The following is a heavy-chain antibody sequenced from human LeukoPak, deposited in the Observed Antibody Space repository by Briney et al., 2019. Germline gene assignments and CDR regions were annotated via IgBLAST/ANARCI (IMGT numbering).Heavy chain of an antibody. V-gene: IGHV4-34*01. CDR2: INHSGST. D-gene: IGHD6-25*01. Sequence: SETLSLTCAVYGGSFSGYYWSWIRQPPGKGLEWIGEINHSGSTNYNPSLKSRVTISVDASKNQFSLKLSSVTAADTAVYYCAGHAPPWAAGPYNWFDPWGQGTLVTVSS. J-gene: IGHJ5*02. CDR3: AGHAPPWAAGPYNWFDP. CDR1: GGSFSGYY.